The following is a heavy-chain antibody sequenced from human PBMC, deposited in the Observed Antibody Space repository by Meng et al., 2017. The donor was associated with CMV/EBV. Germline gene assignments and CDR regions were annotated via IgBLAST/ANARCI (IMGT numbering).Heavy chain of an antibody. CDR3: ARDNRRGGVDY. Sequence: QVQGQGSGPGLGKPSQSLALTCTVSGGSISSGDYYWGWIRQRPGKGLEWVGYIYYSGSTYYNPSLKSRVTISVDTSKNQFSLKLSSVTAADTAVYYCARDNRRGGVDYWGQGTLVTVSS. D-gene: IGHD3-3*01. CDR1: GGSISSGDYY. J-gene: IGHJ4*02. V-gene: IGHV4-30-4*08. CDR2: IYYSGST.